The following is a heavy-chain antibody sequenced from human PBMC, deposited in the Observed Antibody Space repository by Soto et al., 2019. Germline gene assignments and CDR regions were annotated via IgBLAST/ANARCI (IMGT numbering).Heavy chain of an antibody. CDR1: RFTFSNYE. CDR2: IGSGGRTT. V-gene: IGHV3-48*03. Sequence: GGSLRLSCAASRFTFSNYEMNWVRQAPGKWLEWVSYIGSGGRTTYYADSLKGRFTISRDNAKNSLYLQMNSLRAEDTAVYYCATRSGGGGAFDIWGQGXMVTVSS. CDR3: ATRSGGGGAFDI. D-gene: IGHD3-10*01. J-gene: IGHJ3*02.